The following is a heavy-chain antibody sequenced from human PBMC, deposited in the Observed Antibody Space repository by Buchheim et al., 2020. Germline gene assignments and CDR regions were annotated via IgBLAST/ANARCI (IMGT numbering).Heavy chain of an antibody. Sequence: EVQMLESGGGLVQPGGSLRLSCTASGFTYYNYAMSWVRQAPGKGLEWVSCISGSGGSTYYADPVKGRFTISSDNSKTTLYLQMNSLRAEDTAMYYCAKETNYYGSGGSARDYWGQGTL. CDR1: GFTYYNYA. V-gene: IGHV3-23*01. J-gene: IGHJ4*02. D-gene: IGHD3-10*01. CDR3: AKETNYYGSGGSARDY. CDR2: ISGSGGST.